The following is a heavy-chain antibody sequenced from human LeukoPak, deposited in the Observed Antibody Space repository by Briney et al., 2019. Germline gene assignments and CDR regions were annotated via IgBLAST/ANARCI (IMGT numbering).Heavy chain of an antibody. D-gene: IGHD5-24*01. CDR3: ATGSRDGYNHFDY. J-gene: IGHJ4*02. V-gene: IGHV4-59*01. CDR1: GGSITSYH. Sequence: SETLSLTCTVSGGSITSYHWSWVRQPPGKGREGIGYIYYSGSTNYTPSLKSRVTLSVDTSKNQFSLNLRSVTAADTAVYYCATGSRDGYNHFDYWGQGTLVTVSS. CDR2: IYYSGST.